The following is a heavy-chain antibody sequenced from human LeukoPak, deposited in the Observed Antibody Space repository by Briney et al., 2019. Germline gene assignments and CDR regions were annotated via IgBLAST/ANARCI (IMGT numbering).Heavy chain of an antibody. J-gene: IGHJ4*02. CDR2: IYYSGST. CDR3: ARDRGDGYNYLDY. V-gene: IGHV4-31*03. CDR1: GGSISSGGYY. Sequence: SQTLSLTCTVSGGSISSGGYYWSWIRQHPGKGLEWIGYIYYSGSTYYNPSLKSRATISVDTSKNQFSLKLSSVTAADTAVYYCARDRGDGYNYLDYWGQGTLVTVSS. D-gene: IGHD5-24*01.